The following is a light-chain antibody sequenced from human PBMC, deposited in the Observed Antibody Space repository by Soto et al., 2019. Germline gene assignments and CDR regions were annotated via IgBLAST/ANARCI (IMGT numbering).Light chain of an antibody. CDR2: YDS. CDR3: QVWDKSSDHAV. Sequence: SYELTQPPSVSVAPGKTARITWGGNNIGSKSVHWYQQKPGQAPVVVMYYDSDRPSGIPERFSGAKSGNTATLTISRVVAGDEADYYCQVWDKSSDHAVFGGGTQLTVL. V-gene: IGLV3-21*04. CDR1: NIGSKS. J-gene: IGLJ7*01.